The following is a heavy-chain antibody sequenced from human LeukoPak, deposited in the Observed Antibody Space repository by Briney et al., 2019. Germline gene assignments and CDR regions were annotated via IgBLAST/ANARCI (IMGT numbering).Heavy chain of an antibody. CDR2: ISPSSSYT. CDR3: ARGHYGMDV. V-gene: IGHV3-11*05. J-gene: IGHJ6*02. Sequence: GGSLRLSCAASGFTFSDFYMTWIHQAPGKGLEWVSYISPSSSYTNYADSVKGRFTISRDNAKNSLYLQMNSLRVDDTAVYYCARGHYGMDVWGQGTTVTVSS. CDR1: GFTFSDFY.